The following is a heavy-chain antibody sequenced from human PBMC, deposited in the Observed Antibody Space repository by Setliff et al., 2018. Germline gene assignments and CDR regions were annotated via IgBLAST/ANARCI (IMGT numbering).Heavy chain of an antibody. CDR2: IYYRGST. V-gene: IGHV4-34*11. Sequence: SETLSLTCAVYGGSFSGYYWSWIRQPPGKGLEWIASIYYRGSTSYNSSLKSRVSISVDTSKNQFSLNLNSVTAADTAVYYCAPLTGDRGVDYWGQGRLVTVSS. J-gene: IGHJ4*02. CDR1: GGSFSGYY. D-gene: IGHD7-27*01. CDR3: APLTGDRGVDY.